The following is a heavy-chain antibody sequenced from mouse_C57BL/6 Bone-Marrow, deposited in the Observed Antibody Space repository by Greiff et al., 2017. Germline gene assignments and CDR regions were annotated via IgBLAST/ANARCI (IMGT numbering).Heavy chain of an antibody. J-gene: IGHJ3*01. Sequence: EVKLVASGGDLVKPGGSLKLSCAASGFTFSSYGMSWVRQTPDKRLEWVATISSGGSYTYYPDSVKGRFTISRDNAKNTLYLQMSSLKSEDTAMYYCARQGFAYWGQGTLVTVSA. CDR3: ARQGFAY. CDR1: GFTFSSYG. V-gene: IGHV5-6*02. CDR2: ISSGGSYT.